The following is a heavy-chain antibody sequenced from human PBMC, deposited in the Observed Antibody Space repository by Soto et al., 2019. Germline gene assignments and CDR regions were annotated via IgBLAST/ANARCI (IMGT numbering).Heavy chain of an antibody. D-gene: IGHD3-10*01. CDR3: ARDEWAAVVRHSGHWYFDL. V-gene: IGHV3-66*01. CDR1: GFTVSSNY. J-gene: IGHJ2*01. CDR2: IYSGGST. Sequence: EVQLVESGGGLVQPGGSPRLSCAASGFTVSSNYMSWVRQAPGKGLEWVSVIYSGGSTYYADSVKGRFTISRDNSKNTLYLQMNSLRAEDTAVYYCARDEWAAVVRHSGHWYFDLWGRGTLVTVSS.